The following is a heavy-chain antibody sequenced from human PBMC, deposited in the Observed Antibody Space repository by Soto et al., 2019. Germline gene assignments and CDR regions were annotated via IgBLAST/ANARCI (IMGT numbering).Heavy chain of an antibody. Sequence: PGRSQRLSCAASGYTFSSYAMHWVRQAPGKGLEWVAVISYDGSNKYYADSVKGRFTISRDNSKNTLYLQMNSLRAEDTAVYYCATLRYQGIAAAEAHDYWGQGTLVTVSS. CDR2: ISYDGSNK. J-gene: IGHJ4*02. D-gene: IGHD6-13*01. CDR1: GYTFSSYA. CDR3: ATLRYQGIAAAEAHDY. V-gene: IGHV3-30-3*01.